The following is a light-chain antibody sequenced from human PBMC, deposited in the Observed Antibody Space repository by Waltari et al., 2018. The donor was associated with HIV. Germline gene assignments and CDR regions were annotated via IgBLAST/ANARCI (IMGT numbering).Light chain of an antibody. CDR2: DQN. J-gene: IGLJ3*02. V-gene: IGLV1-51*01. CDR3: GTWDTSLSAGV. Sequence: QAVLTQPPSVSAAPGQKVTISCSGSSSNIGNNYVSWYQQFPGKAPKVLIYDQNKRRPGGPDRFSGSRAGTSATLGVAGLQTGDEADYYCGTWDTSLSAGVFGGGTKLTVL. CDR1: SSNIGNNY.